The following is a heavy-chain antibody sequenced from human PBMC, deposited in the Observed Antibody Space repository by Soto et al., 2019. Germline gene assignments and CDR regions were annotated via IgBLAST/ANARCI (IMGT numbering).Heavy chain of an antibody. CDR2: IYYSGST. D-gene: IGHD3-10*01. V-gene: IGHV4-39*01. J-gene: IGHJ5*02. CDR3: ARDIVRGSGSSSRHNWFDP. CDR1: GGSISSSSYY. Sequence: PSETLSLTCTVSGGSISSSSYYWGWIRQPPGKGLEWIGSIYYSGSTYYNPSLKSRVTISVDTSKNQFSLKLSSVTAADTAVYYCARDIVRGSGSSSRHNWFDPWGQGTLVTVSS.